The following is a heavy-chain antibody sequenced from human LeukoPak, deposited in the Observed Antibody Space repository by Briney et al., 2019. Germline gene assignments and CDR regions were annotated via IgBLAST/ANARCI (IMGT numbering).Heavy chain of an antibody. V-gene: IGHV1-18*01. CDR3: AWDEGIATALP. CDR2: ISVYNGDT. D-gene: IGHD6-13*01. CDR1: GYNFTSYA. J-gene: IGHJ5*02. Sequence: ASVKVSCKASGYNFTSYAISWVRQAPGQGLEWLGWISVYNGDTKYAQKLQGRVTMTTDTSTSTAYMELRSLRSDDTAVYYCAWDEGIATALPWGQGTLVTVSS.